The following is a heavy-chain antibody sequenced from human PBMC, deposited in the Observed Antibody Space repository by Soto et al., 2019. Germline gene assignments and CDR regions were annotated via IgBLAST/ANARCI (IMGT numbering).Heavy chain of an antibody. J-gene: IGHJ4*02. Sequence: SETLSLTCTVSGGSISSGDYYWSWIRQPPGKGLEWIGYTYYSGSTYYNPSLKSRVTISVDTSKNQFSLKLSSVTAADTAVYYCARRRRPNYIKVPDSGYDASYYFDYWGQGTLVTVSS. CDR1: GGSISSGDYY. CDR2: TYYSGST. V-gene: IGHV4-30-4*01. D-gene: IGHD5-12*01. CDR3: ARRRRPNYIKVPDSGYDASYYFDY.